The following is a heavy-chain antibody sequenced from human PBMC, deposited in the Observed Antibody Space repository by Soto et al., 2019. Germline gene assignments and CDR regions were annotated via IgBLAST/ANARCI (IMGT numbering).Heavy chain of an antibody. CDR1: GGSISSSNW. CDR3: ARNPRRITIFGVVTTNWFDP. D-gene: IGHD3-3*01. CDR2: IYHSGST. Sequence: TLSLTCAVSGGSISSSNWWSWVRQPPGKGLEWIGEIYHSGSTNYNPSLKSRVTILVDKSKNQFSLELSSVTAADTAVYYCARNPRRITIFGVVTTNWFDPWGQGTLVTVSS. V-gene: IGHV4-4*02. J-gene: IGHJ5*02.